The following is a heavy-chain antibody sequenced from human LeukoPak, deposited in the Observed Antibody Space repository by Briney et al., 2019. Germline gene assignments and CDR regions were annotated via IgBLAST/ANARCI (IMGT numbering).Heavy chain of an antibody. J-gene: IGHJ4*02. Sequence: GGSLRLSCAASGFSCGDAWMSWVHQIPGNGLEWIGRIESKTDGGTTDYTAPVKGRFTISRDDSTNTLYLQMNSLKSEDTAVYYCTTYGSGRKFDYWGQGILVTVSS. CDR1: GFSCGDAW. CDR3: TTYGSGRKFDY. V-gene: IGHV3-15*04. D-gene: IGHD3-10*01. CDR2: IESKTDGGTT.